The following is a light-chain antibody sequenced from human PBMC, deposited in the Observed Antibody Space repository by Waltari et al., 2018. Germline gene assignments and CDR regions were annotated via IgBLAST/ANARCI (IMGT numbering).Light chain of an antibody. CDR2: RNN. Sequence: QAGLTQPPSVSKGLRQTATLTCTGSNNNVGDQGATWLQQTQGRPPKLLSYRNNNQPSGICERFFASRSGTTASLTIAGRQPEDEADYYCSAWDSGLRVWVFGGGTKLTVL. J-gene: IGLJ3*02. CDR1: NNNVGDQG. CDR3: SAWDSGLRVWV. V-gene: IGLV10-54*04.